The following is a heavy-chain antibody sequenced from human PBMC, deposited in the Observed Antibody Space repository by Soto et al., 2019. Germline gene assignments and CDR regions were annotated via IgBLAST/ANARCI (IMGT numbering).Heavy chain of an antibody. D-gene: IGHD7-27*01. V-gene: IGHV4-34*01. CDR1: GGSFSGYY. CDR2: INHSGST. J-gene: IGHJ4*02. CDR3: ARVGHNWGSDYFDY. Sequence: SETLSLTCAVYGGSFSGYYWSWIRQPPGKGLEWIGEINHSGSTNYNPSLKSRVTISVDTSKNQFSLKLSSVTAADTTVYYCARVGHNWGSDYFDYWGQGTLVTVSS.